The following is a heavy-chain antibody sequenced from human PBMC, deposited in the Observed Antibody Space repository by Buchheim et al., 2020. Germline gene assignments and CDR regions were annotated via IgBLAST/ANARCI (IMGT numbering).Heavy chain of an antibody. D-gene: IGHD6-19*01. Sequence: EVQLLESGGDLVQPGGSLRLSCAGSGFTSINHALNWVRQAPGKGLEWVSSITGGGVTTYYADPVKGSFTITRDNSRSTLYLQMNSLRAEDTATYFCTRSMAVAGYSFYYYGMDVWGPGTT. CDR1: GFTSINHA. CDR2: ITGGGVTT. J-gene: IGHJ6*02. V-gene: IGHV3-23*01. CDR3: TRSMAVAGYSFYYYGMDV.